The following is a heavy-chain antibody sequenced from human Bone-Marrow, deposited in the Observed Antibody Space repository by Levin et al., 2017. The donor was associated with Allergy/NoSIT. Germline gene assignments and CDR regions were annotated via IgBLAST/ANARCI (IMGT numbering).Heavy chain of an antibody. Sequence: GSLRLSCAVSGYSISSAYYWGWIRQPPGKGLEWIGSIYHSGSTNYNPSLKSRVTISLDTSKNQFSLKLSSVTAADTAVYYCARAGSTSGYYFGSYWGQGTLVTVSS. J-gene: IGHJ4*02. CDR3: ARAGSTSGYYFGSY. CDR2: IYHSGST. CDR1: GYSISSAYY. V-gene: IGHV4-38-2*01. D-gene: IGHD3-22*01.